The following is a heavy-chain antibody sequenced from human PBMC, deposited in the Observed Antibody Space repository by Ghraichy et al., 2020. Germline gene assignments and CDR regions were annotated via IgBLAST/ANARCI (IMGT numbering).Heavy chain of an antibody. CDR1: GGSISSGGYY. D-gene: IGHD6-13*01. V-gene: IGHV4-31*01. J-gene: IGHJ4*02. Sequence: SETLSLTCTVSGGSISSGGYYWIWIRQHPGKGLDWIGYTYNSASTYYNPSLKSLVTISVDTSKNQFSLKLSSVTAADTSVYYCARAAAGTDYWGQGTLVTVSS. CDR2: TYNSAST. CDR3: ARAAAGTDY.